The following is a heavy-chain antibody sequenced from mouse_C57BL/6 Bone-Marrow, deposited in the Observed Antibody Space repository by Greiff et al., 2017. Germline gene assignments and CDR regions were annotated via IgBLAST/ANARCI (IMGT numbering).Heavy chain of an antibody. D-gene: IGHD2-5*01. J-gene: IGHJ4*01. CDR2: INPNYGTT. CDR1: GYSFTDYN. CDR3: ARYYSNNYYAMDY. V-gene: IGHV1-39*01. Sequence: VKPGASVKISCKASGYSFTDYNMNWVKQSNGKSLEWFGVINPNYGTTSYNQKFKGKATLTVDQSSSTAYMQLNSLTSEDSAVYYCARYYSNNYYAMDYWGQGTSVTVSS.